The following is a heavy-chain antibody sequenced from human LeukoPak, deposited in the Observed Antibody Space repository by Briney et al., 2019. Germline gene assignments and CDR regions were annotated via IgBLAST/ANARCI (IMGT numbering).Heavy chain of an antibody. Sequence: GGSLRLSCAASGLTFGDYYMTWIRQAPGKGLEWVSYITSSGSSMYYADSVEGGFTISRDNAKNSLYLQMNSLRVEDTAVYYCARDRYGPPDYWGQGTLVTVSS. D-gene: IGHD4-17*01. CDR1: GLTFGDYY. V-gene: IGHV3-11*01. J-gene: IGHJ4*02. CDR2: ITSSGSSM. CDR3: ARDRYGPPDY.